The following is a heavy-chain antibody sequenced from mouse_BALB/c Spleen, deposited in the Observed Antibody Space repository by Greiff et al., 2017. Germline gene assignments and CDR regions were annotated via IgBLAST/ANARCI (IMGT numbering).Heavy chain of an antibody. CDR2: INSNGGST. CDR1: GFTFSSYG. D-gene: IGHD1-1*01. CDR3: ARAPYGSSWFAY. J-gene: IGHJ3*01. V-gene: IGHV5-6-3*01. Sequence: EVQRVESGGGLVQPGGSLKLSCAASGFTFSSYGMSWVRQTPDKRLELVATINSNGGSTYYPDSVKGRFTISRDNAKNTLYLQMSSLKSEDTAMYYCARAPYGSSWFAYWGQGTLVTVSA.